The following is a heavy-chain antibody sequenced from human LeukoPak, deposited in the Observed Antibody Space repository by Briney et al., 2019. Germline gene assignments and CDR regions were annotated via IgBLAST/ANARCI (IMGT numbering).Heavy chain of an antibody. D-gene: IGHD3-22*01. Sequence: GGSLRLSCVVSRLTFNNSAMYWVRQAPGKGLEGVSGISVSGGSEYYADSVKGRFSVSRDNSKHTVYLQMNSLRAEDTAVYFCASHAHAYDSSGYFDSWGQGALATVSS. CDR1: RLTFNNSA. V-gene: IGHV3-23*01. CDR3: ASHAHAYDSSGYFDS. J-gene: IGHJ4*02. CDR2: ISVSGGSE.